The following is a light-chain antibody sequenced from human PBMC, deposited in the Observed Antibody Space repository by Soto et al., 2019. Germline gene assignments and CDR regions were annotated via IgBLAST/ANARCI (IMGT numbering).Light chain of an antibody. J-gene: IGKJ1*01. CDR2: GAS. CDR1: KSISSS. Sequence: IVMTQSPAPLSVSAGERVTLSCRASKSISSSLAWYQKKPGQAPSLLFYGASTRASGVPARFSGSGSGTEFTLTISSLQSEDFAVYYCHQYNGWPRTFGQGTKVEI. CDR3: HQYNGWPRT. V-gene: IGKV3-15*01.